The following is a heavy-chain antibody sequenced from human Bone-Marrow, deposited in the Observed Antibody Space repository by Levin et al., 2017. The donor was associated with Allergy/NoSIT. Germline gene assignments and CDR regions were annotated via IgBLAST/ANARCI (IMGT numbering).Heavy chain of an antibody. Sequence: GESLKISCTASGFTFGDYAMSWFRQAPGKGLEWVGFIRSKAYGGTTEYAASVKGRFTISRDDSKSIAYLQMNSLKTEDTAVYYCTRGPLNYYGSGSYSARYFDYWGQGTLVTVSS. D-gene: IGHD3-10*01. J-gene: IGHJ4*02. CDR2: IRSKAYGGTT. V-gene: IGHV3-49*03. CDR1: GFTFGDYA. CDR3: TRGPLNYYGSGSYSARYFDY.